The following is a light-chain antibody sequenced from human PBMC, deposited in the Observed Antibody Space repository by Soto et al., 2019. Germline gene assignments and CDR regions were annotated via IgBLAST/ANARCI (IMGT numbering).Light chain of an antibody. CDR3: QKYNSAPWT. CDR1: QGISNY. CDR2: VAS. J-gene: IGKJ1*01. Sequence: DIQMTQSPSSLSASVGDRVTITCRASQGISNYLAWYQQQPGKVPKLLIYVASTLQSGVTSRLSGSGSGTDFTLTISSLQPEDVATYYCQKYNSAPWTFGQGTKVEIK. V-gene: IGKV1-27*01.